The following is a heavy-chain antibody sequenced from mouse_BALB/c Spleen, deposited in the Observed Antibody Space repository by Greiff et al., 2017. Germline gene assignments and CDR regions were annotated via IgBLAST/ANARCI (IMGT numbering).Heavy chain of an antibody. Sequence: VHVKQSGPELVKPGASVKISCKASGYTFTDYNMHWVKQSHGKSLEWIGYIYPYNGGTGYNQKFKSKATLTVDNSSSTAYMELRSLTSEDSAVYYCALYGSSYGAMDYWGQGTSVTVSS. CDR2: IYPYNGGT. D-gene: IGHD1-1*01. CDR1: GYTFTDYN. V-gene: IGHV1S29*02. CDR3: ALYGSSYGAMDY. J-gene: IGHJ4*01.